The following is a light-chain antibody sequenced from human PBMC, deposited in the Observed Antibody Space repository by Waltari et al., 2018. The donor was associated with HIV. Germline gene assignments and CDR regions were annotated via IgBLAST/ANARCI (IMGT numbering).Light chain of an antibody. CDR3: QQSYSNPLT. CDR2: GAS. Sequence: DIQMTQSLSSLSASVGDRITISCRASQSISTHLNWYQQKLGKVPKVLIYGASTLQSGAPSRFSGSGSGTHFTLTISNLQPEDFVTYYCQQSYSNPLTFGPGTKVDVK. CDR1: QSISTH. V-gene: IGKV1-39*01. J-gene: IGKJ3*01.